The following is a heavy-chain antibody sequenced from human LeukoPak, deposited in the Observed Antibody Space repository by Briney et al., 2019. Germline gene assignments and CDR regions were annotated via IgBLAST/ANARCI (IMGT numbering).Heavy chain of an antibody. V-gene: IGHV4-4*07. CDR1: GASISSYY. J-gene: IGHJ2*01. CDR2: IYTSGST. Sequence: SETLSLTCTVSGASISSYYWSWIRQPAGKGLEWIGRIYTSGSTNYNPSLKSRVTISADTSKNQFSLKLSSVTAADTAVYYCARMKRGYDILTGYRYRYFDFWGRGTLVTVSS. CDR3: ARMKRGYDILTGYRYRYFDF. D-gene: IGHD3-9*01.